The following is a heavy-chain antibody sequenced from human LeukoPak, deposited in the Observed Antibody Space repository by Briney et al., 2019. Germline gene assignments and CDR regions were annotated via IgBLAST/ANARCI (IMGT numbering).Heavy chain of an antibody. J-gene: IGHJ6*02. CDR3: AKDSRYCSGGSCYYYYYYGMDV. V-gene: IGHV3-30-3*01. Sequence: PGRSLRLSCAASGFTFSSYAMHWVRQAPGKGLEWVAVISYDGSNKYYADSAKGRFTISRDNSKNTLYLQMNSLRPEDTAVYYCAKDSRYCSGGSCYYYYYYGMDVWGQGTTVTVSS. CDR2: ISYDGSNK. CDR1: GFTFSSYA. D-gene: IGHD2-15*01.